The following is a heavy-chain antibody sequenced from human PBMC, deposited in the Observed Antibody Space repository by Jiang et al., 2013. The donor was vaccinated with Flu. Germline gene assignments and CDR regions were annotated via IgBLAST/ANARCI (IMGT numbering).Heavy chain of an antibody. Sequence: KPTQTLTLTCTFLSGFSLKTTGNACELDPSAPGKALEWLGRIDWYDDKFYNQSLQTRLSLSKDTSKNQVVLTMTNMAPVDTATYYCVRDGSFYFDYWGPGTQVTVSS. CDR1: GFSLKTTGNA. J-gene: IGHJ4*02. CDR3: VRDGSFYFDY. V-gene: IGHV2-70*04. CDR2: IDWYDDK. D-gene: IGHD5-24*01.